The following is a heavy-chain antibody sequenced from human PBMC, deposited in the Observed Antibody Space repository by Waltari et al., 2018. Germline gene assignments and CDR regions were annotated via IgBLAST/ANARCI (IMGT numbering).Heavy chain of an antibody. V-gene: IGHV4-59*01. J-gene: IGHJ3*02. Sequence: QVQLQESGPGLVKPSEPLSLPCTAPGGSIRSSSWSWLRQPPGKGLEWIGYIYYSGSTNYNPSLKSRVTISVDTSKNQFSLKLSSVTAADTAVYYCARPSGYPDDAFDIWGQGTMVTVSS. CDR1: GGSIRSSS. D-gene: IGHD3-10*01. CDR2: IYYSGST. CDR3: ARPSGYPDDAFDI.